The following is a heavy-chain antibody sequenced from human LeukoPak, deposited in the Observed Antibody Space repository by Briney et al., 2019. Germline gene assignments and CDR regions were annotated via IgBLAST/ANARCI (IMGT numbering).Heavy chain of an antibody. CDR1: GFTFSSYA. V-gene: IGHV3-30*04. CDR2: ISYDGSNK. D-gene: IGHD3-10*01. Sequence: PGRSLRLSCAASGFTFSSYAMHWVRQAPGKGLEWVAVISYDGSNKYYADSVKGRFTISRDNSKNTLYLQMNSLRAEDTAVYYCAGGAFFRLLWFGGLSYYFDYWGQGTLVTVSS. CDR3: AGGAFFRLLWFGGLSYYFDY. J-gene: IGHJ4*02.